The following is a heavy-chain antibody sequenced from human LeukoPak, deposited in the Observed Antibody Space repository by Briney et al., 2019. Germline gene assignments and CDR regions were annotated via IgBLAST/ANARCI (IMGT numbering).Heavy chain of an antibody. CDR1: GFTFDDYA. D-gene: IGHD7-27*01. CDR2: ISWNSGSI. J-gene: IGHJ4*02. Sequence: QSGGSLRLSCAASGFTFDDYAMHWVRQAPGRGLEWVSGISWNSGSIDYADSVKGRFTISRDNAKNSLYLQMNSLRAEDTAVYYCGRGHWGLDYWGQGALVTVSS. CDR3: GRGHWGLDY. V-gene: IGHV3-9*01.